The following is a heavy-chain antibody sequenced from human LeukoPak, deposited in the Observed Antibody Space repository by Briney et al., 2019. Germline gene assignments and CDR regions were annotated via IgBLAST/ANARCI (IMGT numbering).Heavy chain of an antibody. Sequence: GGTLCLSCAASGFTFSSYWMSWVRQAPGKGLEWVANIKQDGSEKYYVDSVKGRFTISRDNAKNSLYLQMNSLRAEDTAVYYCARDRVYYDILTGYYYWGQGTLVTVSP. D-gene: IGHD3-9*01. V-gene: IGHV3-7*01. CDR2: IKQDGSEK. J-gene: IGHJ4*02. CDR3: ARDRVYYDILTGYYY. CDR1: GFTFSSYW.